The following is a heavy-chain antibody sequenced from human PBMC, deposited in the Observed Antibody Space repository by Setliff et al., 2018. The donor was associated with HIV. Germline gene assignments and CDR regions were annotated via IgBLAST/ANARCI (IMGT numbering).Heavy chain of an antibody. CDR1: GYSFTSYD. J-gene: IGHJ3*02. CDR2: MNPNSGGA. Sequence: ASVKVSCKASGYSFTSYDINWVRQATGQGLEWMGWMNPNSGGADYAQKLQGRVSMTRDTSISTAYMELSWLRSDDTAVYFCARGTRVGANDAFDIWGQGTMVTVSS. D-gene: IGHD1-26*01. CDR3: ARGTRVGANDAFDI. V-gene: IGHV1-2*02.